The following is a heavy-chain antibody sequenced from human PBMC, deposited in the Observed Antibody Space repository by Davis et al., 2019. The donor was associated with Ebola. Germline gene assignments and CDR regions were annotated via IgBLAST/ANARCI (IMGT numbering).Heavy chain of an antibody. CDR1: GFTFSSYG. J-gene: IGHJ4*02. CDR3: AKNTAMVS. V-gene: IGHV3-30*18. D-gene: IGHD5-18*01. Sequence: GSLKISCAASGFTFSSYGMHWVRQAPGKGLEWVAVISYDGSNKYYADSVKGRFTISRDNSKNTLYLQMNSLRAEDTAVYYCAKNTAMVSWGQGTLVTVSS. CDR2: ISYDGSNK.